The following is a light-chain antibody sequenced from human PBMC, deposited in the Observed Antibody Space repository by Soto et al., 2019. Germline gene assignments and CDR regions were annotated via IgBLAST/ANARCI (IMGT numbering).Light chain of an antibody. V-gene: IGKV3-11*01. J-gene: IGKJ4*01. CDR1: QSVSSY. CDR2: DAS. CDR3: QQRSNWPST. Sequence: EIVLTQSPATLSLSPGDRATLSCRASQSVSSYLAWYQQKPCQAPRLLIYDASNRATGIPARFSGSGSGTDFTLTITSLEPEDFAVYYCQQRSNWPSTFGGGTTVEIK.